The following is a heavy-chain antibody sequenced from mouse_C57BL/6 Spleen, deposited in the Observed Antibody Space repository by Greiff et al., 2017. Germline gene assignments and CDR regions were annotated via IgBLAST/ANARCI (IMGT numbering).Heavy chain of an antibody. CDR3: ARHDSGSSYGYFDV. Sequence: EVKVVESGGGLVKPGGSLKLSCAASGFTFTSYTMSWVRQTPGKRLEWVATISGGGGNTYYPDSVKGRFTISRDNTKNTLYLQMSSLRYADTAWYYCARHDSGSSYGYFDVWGTGTTVTFSS. CDR1: GFTFTSYT. J-gene: IGHJ1*03. CDR2: ISGGGGNT. V-gene: IGHV5-9*01. D-gene: IGHD1-1*01.